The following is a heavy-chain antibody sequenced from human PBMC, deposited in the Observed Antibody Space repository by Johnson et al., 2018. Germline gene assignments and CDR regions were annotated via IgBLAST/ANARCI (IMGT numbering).Heavy chain of an antibody. CDR1: GFTVSGNY. CDR3: ARSAHWGYDWDFFYDYVDV. J-gene: IGHJ6*03. V-gene: IGHV3-66*02. CDR2: MYTAGST. D-gene: IGHD5-12*01. Sequence: VQLVESGGGLVQPGGSLRLSCAASGFTVSGNYMAWVRQAPGKGLEWVSIMYTAGSTYYADSAKGRFTLSRDNSKNTLYLQMNSLRTEETAVYYCARSAHWGYDWDFFYDYVDVWGKGTTVTGSS.